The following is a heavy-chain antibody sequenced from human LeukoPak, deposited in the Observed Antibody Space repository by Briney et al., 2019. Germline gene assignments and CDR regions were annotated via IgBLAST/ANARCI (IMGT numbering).Heavy chain of an antibody. Sequence: NPSETLSLTCAVYGGSFSGYYWSWIRQPPGKGLEWIGEINHSGSTNYNPSLKSRVTISVDTSKNQFSLKLSSVTAADTAVYYCARDTGNYYYYGMDVWGQGTTVTVSS. V-gene: IGHV4-34*01. CDR2: INHSGST. CDR1: GGSFSGYY. J-gene: IGHJ6*02. CDR3: ARDTGNYYYYGMDV. D-gene: IGHD1-26*01.